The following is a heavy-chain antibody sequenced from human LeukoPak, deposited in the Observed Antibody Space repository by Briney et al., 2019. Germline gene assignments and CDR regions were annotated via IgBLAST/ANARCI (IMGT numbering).Heavy chain of an antibody. J-gene: IGHJ4*02. CDR1: GYTFTGYY. D-gene: IGHD2-2*01. Sequence: GASVRVSCMASGYTFTGYYMHWVRQAPGQGLEWMGWINPNSGGTNYAQKFQGRVTMTRDTSISTAYMELSRLRSDDTAVYYCARDFFLGYCSSTSCDPGDYWGQGTLVTVSS. V-gene: IGHV1-2*02. CDR2: INPNSGGT. CDR3: ARDFFLGYCSSTSCDPGDY.